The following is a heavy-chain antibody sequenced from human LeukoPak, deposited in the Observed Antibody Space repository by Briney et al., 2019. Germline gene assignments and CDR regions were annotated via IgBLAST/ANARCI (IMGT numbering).Heavy chain of an antibody. CDR1: GFTFSSYA. Sequence: PGGSLRLSCAASGFTFSSYAMHWVRQAPGKGLEWVAVISYDGSNKYYADSVKGRFTISRDNSKNTLYLQMNSLRAEDTAVYYCARGGHYDYGGKTWIDYWGQGTLVTVSS. J-gene: IGHJ4*02. V-gene: IGHV3-30*01. CDR3: ARGGHYDYGGKTWIDY. CDR2: ISYDGSNK. D-gene: IGHD4-23*01.